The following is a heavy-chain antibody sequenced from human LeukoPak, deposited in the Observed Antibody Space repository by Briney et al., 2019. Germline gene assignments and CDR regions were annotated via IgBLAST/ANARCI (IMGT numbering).Heavy chain of an antibody. V-gene: IGHV4-39*01. Sequence: SETLSLTCAVYGGSFSGYYWGWIRQPPRKGLEWIASIYYSGSTYYNPSLKSRVTISVDTFKNQFSLKLSSVTAADTAVYYCARHKYSSGWPPEGAFDIWGQGTMVTVSS. CDR3: ARHKYSSGWPPEGAFDI. CDR2: IYYSGST. D-gene: IGHD6-19*01. CDR1: GGSFSGYY. J-gene: IGHJ3*02.